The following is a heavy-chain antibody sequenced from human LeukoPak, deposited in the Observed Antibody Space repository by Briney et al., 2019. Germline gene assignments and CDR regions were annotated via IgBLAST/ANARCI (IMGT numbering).Heavy chain of an antibody. D-gene: IGHD5-18*01. CDR3: ARRGGYSSLYYFDY. V-gene: IGHV4-34*01. CDR2: INHSGST. CDR1: GGSFSGYY. J-gene: IGHJ4*02. Sequence: SETLSLTCAVYGGSFSGYYWSWIRQPPGKGLEWIGEINHSGSTNYNPSLKSRVTISVDTSKNQFSLKLSSVTAADTAVYYCARRGGYSSLYYFDYWGQGTLVTVSS.